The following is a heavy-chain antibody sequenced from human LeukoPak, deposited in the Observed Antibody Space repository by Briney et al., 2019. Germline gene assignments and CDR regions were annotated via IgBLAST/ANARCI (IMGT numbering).Heavy chain of an antibody. V-gene: IGHV3-21*01. J-gene: IGHJ6*03. CDR2: ITTSSSYT. D-gene: IGHD1-26*01. Sequence: GGSLRLSCEASGFSFSSYNMDWVRQTPGKGLEWISSITTSSSYTFYADSVKGRFTISRDNARNSLYLQTNSLTAEDTAVYYCARDPYSGAYGDTYYYYMDVWGKGTTVTISS. CDR1: GFSFSSYN. CDR3: ARDPYSGAYGDTYYYYMDV.